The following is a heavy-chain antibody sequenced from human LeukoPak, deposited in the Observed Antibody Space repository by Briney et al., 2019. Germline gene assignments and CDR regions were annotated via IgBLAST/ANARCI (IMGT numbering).Heavy chain of an antibody. CDR1: GFTFSSYA. D-gene: IGHD1-1*01. Sequence: PGGSLRLSCAASGFTFSSYAMSWVRHAPGKGLDWVSAISGSGGSTYYADSVKGRFTIPRDNSKNTLYLQMNSLRAEDTAVYYCAKDRKLEAYFDYWGQGTLVTVSS. CDR3: AKDRKLEAYFDY. V-gene: IGHV3-23*01. CDR2: ISGSGGST. J-gene: IGHJ4*02.